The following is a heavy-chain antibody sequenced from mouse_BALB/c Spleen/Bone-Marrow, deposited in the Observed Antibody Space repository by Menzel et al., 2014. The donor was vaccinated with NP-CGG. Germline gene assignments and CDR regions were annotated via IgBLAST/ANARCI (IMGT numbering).Heavy chain of an antibody. V-gene: IGHV5-6*02. J-gene: IGHJ4*01. D-gene: IGHD1-1*01. Sequence: EVKLMESGGDLVKPGGSLTLSCAASGFTFSSYGMSWVRQTPDKRLAWVATISSGGSYTYYPYNVMGRFTISRDNANNPRYLQMSSLKAEDSAMDFCARRGTTVQYYEAMEYWGQGTSVTVYS. CDR2: ISSGGSYT. CDR1: GFTFSSYG. CDR3: ARRGTTVQYYEAMEY.